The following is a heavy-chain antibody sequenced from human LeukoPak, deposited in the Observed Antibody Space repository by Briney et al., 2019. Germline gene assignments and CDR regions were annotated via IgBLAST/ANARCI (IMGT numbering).Heavy chain of an antibody. CDR3: ARELASGYVG. CDR1: GGSISSYY. V-gene: IGHV4-59*01. Sequence: SSETLSLTCTVSGGSISSYYWSWIRQPPGKGLEWIGYIYYSGSTNYNPSLKSRVTMSVDTSKNQFSLKLSSVTAADTAVYYCARELASGYVGWGQGTLVTVSS. D-gene: IGHD6-25*01. CDR2: IYYSGST. J-gene: IGHJ4*02.